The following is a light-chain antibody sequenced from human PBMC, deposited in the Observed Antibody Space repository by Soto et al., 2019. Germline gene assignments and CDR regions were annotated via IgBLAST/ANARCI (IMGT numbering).Light chain of an antibody. J-gene: IGLJ1*01. CDR2: GSD. V-gene: IGLV1-40*01. CDR3: QSYDSNLREV. Sequence: QSVLTQPPSVPGAPGQTVTSSCTGSGSNIGAGYGVQWYQQLPGTAPRLLIYGSDDRPSGVPDRFSASVSGNSASLAITGLQTEDEAVYYCQSYDSNLREVFGPGTKVTVL. CDR1: GSNIGAGYG.